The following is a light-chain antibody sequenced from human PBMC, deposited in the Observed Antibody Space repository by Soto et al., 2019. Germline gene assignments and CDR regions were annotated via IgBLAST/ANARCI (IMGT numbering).Light chain of an antibody. J-gene: IGLJ1*01. CDR2: NTN. Sequence: QAVVTQEPSLSVSPGGTVTLTCGLTSGSVSTSYLPSWYQQTPGQAPRTLIYNTNTRSFGVPDRFSGSILGNKAALTITGAQADYESDYYCCSYAGMYSYVFGTGTKVTVL. CDR1: SGSVSTSYL. CDR3: CSYAGMYSYV. V-gene: IGLV8-61*01.